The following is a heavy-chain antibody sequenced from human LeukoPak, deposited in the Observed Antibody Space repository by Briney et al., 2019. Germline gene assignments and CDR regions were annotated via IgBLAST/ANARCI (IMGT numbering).Heavy chain of an antibody. CDR2: FDPEDGET. D-gene: IGHD1-26*01. CDR1: GYTLTELS. CDR3: ATGQGGSYHLGFDY. J-gene: IGHJ4*02. V-gene: IGHV1-24*01. Sequence: ASVKVSCKISGYTLTELSMHWVRQAPGKGLEWMGGFDPEDGETIYAQKFQGRVTMTEDTSTDTAYMELSSLRSEDTAVYYCATGQGGSYHLGFDYGGQGTLVTVSS.